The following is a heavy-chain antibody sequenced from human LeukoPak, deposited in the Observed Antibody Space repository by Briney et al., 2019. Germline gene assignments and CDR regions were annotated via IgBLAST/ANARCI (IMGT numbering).Heavy chain of an antibody. Sequence: ASVKVSCKASGYTFTSYGISWVRQAPGQGLEWMGWISGYNGNTKYAQKFQGRVTMTTGTSTSTAYMELRSLRSDDTAVYYCARDAREVLLWFGEFFPWGQGTLVTVSS. CDR2: ISGYNGNT. CDR3: ARDAREVLLWFGEFFP. V-gene: IGHV1-18*01. J-gene: IGHJ5*02. D-gene: IGHD3-10*01. CDR1: GYTFTSYG.